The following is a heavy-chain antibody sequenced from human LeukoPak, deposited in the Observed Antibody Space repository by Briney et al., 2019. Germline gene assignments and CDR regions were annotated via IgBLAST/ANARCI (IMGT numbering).Heavy chain of an antibody. CDR1: GFTFSSYS. CDR3: ARAGNSTSRRYFDY. CDR2: ISSSSSTI. V-gene: IGHV3-48*01. D-gene: IGHD6-6*01. J-gene: IGHJ4*02. Sequence: PGGSLRLSCAASGFTFSSYSMNWVRQAPGKGLEWVSYISSSSSTIYYADSVKGRFTISRDNAKNSLYLQMNSLRAEDTAVYYCARAGNSTSRRYFDYWGQGTLVTVSS.